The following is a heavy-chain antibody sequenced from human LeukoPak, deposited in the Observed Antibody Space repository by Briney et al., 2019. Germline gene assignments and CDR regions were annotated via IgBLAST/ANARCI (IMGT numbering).Heavy chain of an antibody. D-gene: IGHD5-24*01. J-gene: IGHJ4*02. CDR1: GFTFSDYY. CDR3: ARDPVEISYDY. CDR2: ISSSGSNI. Sequence: PGGSLRLSCAASGFTFSDYYMRWIRQAQGKGREWVTYISSSGSNIYYADSVRGRFTISRDNAKNSLYLQMISLRAEDTAVYYCARDPVEISYDYWGQGTLVTVSS. V-gene: IGHV3-11*04.